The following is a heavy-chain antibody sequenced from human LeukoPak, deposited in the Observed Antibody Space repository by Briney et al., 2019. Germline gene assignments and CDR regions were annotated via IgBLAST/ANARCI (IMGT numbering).Heavy chain of an antibody. D-gene: IGHD3-3*01. CDR1: GFVFRNYF. J-gene: IGHJ4*02. CDR2: IKNDGSEK. Sequence: GGSLRLSCEASGFVFRNYFMSWVRQAPGKGLEGVASIKNDGSEKYYVDSVRGRYTISRDNTKNSLYLQMSSLRAEDTAVYYCATDRGWRTSGYYLYYFEYWGQGTLVTFSS. V-gene: IGHV3-7*01. CDR3: ATDRGWRTSGYYLYYFEY.